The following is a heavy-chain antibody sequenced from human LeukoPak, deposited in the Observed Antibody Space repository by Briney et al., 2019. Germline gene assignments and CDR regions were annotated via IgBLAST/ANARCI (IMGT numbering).Heavy chain of an antibody. CDR2: IYTSGST. CDR3: ARDRDAMADFDY. D-gene: IGHD5-18*01. CDR1: GGSISGYY. Sequence: PSETLSLTCTVSGGSISGYYWSWIRQPAGKGLEWTGRIYTSGSTNYNPSLKSRVTMSVDTSKNQFSLKLSSVTAADTAVYYCARDRDAMADFDYWGQGTLVTVSS. J-gene: IGHJ4*02. V-gene: IGHV4-4*07.